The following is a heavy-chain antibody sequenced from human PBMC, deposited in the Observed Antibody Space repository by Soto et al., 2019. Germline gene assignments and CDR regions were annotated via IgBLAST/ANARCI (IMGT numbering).Heavy chain of an antibody. Sequence: GGSLRLSCAASGFTFISYWMHWVRQSPGKGLMWVSRINNDGSSRSYADSVKGRFTISRDNAKNTLYLQVNSLRAEDTAVYYCSRDATTGYSAAGDYWGQGTLVTVSS. CDR1: GFTFISYW. J-gene: IGHJ4*02. D-gene: IGHD1-26*01. V-gene: IGHV3-74*01. CDR3: SRDATTGYSAAGDY. CDR2: INNDGSSR.